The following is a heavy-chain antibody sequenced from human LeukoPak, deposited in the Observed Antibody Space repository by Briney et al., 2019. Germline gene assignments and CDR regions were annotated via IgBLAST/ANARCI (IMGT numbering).Heavy chain of an antibody. CDR1: GGSFSGYY. Sequence: SETLSLTCAVYGGSFSGYYWSWIRQPPGKGLEWIGEINHSGSTNYNPSLKSRVTISVDTSKNQFSLKLSSVTAADTAVYYCARTRITTVRGVTGSFDYWGQGTLVTVSS. CDR3: ARTRITTVRGVTGSFDY. D-gene: IGHD3-10*01. V-gene: IGHV4-34*01. J-gene: IGHJ4*02. CDR2: INHSGST.